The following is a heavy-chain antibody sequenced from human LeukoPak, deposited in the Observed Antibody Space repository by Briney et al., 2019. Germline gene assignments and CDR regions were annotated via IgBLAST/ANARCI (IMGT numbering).Heavy chain of an antibody. CDR3: ARRAAAGHYYFDY. CDR1: GGSISSSSYY. J-gene: IGHJ4*02. D-gene: IGHD6-13*01. Sequence: SETLSLTCTVSGGSISSSSYYWGWIRQPPGKGLEWIGSIYYSGSTYYNPSLKSRVTISVDTSKNQFSLKLSSVTAADTAVCYCARRAAAGHYYFDYWGQGTLVTVSS. V-gene: IGHV4-39*01. CDR2: IYYSGST.